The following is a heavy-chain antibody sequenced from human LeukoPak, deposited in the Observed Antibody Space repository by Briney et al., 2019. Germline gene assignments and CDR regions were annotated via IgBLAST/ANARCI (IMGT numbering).Heavy chain of an antibody. V-gene: IGHV5-51*01. Sequence: GESLKISCQGSGYSFTSYWIGWVRQMPVKGLEWMGIIYPGDSDTRYSPSFQGQVTISADKSISTAYLQWSSLKASDTAMYYCARQRSSGWNDFDYWGQGTLVTVSS. CDR1: GYSFTSYW. J-gene: IGHJ4*02. CDR3: ARQRSSGWNDFDY. D-gene: IGHD6-19*01. CDR2: IYPGDSDT.